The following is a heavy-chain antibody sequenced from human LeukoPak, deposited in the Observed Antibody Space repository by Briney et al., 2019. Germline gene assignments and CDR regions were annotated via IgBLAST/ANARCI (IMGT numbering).Heavy chain of an antibody. CDR1: GFTFSNYG. V-gene: IGHV3-30*18. D-gene: IGHD2-8*02. CDR3: AKDRSTGDFQH. J-gene: IGHJ1*01. Sequence: GGSLRLSCAASGFTFSNYGMHWVRQAPGKGLEWVAVISYDGSNKYYADSVKGRFTISRDNSKNTLYLQMNSLRAEDTAVYYCAKDRSTGDFQHWGQGTLVTVSS. CDR2: ISYDGSNK.